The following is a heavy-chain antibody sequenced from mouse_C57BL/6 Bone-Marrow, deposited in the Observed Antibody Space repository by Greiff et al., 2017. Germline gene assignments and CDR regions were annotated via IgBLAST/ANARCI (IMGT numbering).Heavy chain of an antibody. CDR1: GYTFTSYW. CDR2: IEPSDSYT. CDR3: ARSSWFAY. Sequence: QVQLQQPGAELVMPGASVKLSCKASGYTFTSYWMHWVKQRPGQGLEWIGEIEPSDSYTNYNQKFKGKSTLTVDKSSSTAYMQLSSLTSEDSAVYYCARSSWFAYWGQGTLVTVSA. J-gene: IGHJ3*01. V-gene: IGHV1-69*01.